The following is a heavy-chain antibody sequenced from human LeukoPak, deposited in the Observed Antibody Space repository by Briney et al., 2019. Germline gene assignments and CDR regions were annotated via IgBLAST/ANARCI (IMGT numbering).Heavy chain of an antibody. V-gene: IGHV1-2*02. CDR2: INPNSGGT. CDR3: ARGTFDWLSPHFDY. J-gene: IGHJ4*02. CDR1: GYTFTGYY. Sequence: GASVKVSCKASGYTFTGYYMHWVRQAPGQGLEWMGWINPNSGGTNYAQKFQGRVTMTRDASISTAYTELSRLRPDDTAVYYCARGTFDWLSPHFDYWGQGTLVTVSS. D-gene: IGHD3-9*01.